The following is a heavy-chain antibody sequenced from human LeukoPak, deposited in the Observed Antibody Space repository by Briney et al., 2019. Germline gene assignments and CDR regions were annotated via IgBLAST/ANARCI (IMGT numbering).Heavy chain of an antibody. CDR1: GGTFSSYA. J-gene: IGHJ6*03. Sequence: SVKVSCKASGGTFSSYAISWVRQAPGHGLEWMGGINPIFGTANYAQKLQGRVTITADESTSTAYMELSSLRSEDTAVYYLASISSSSGDYYYYMDVWGKGTTVTVSS. CDR3: ASISSSSGDYYYYMDV. CDR2: INPIFGTA. V-gene: IGHV1-69*13. D-gene: IGHD6-6*01.